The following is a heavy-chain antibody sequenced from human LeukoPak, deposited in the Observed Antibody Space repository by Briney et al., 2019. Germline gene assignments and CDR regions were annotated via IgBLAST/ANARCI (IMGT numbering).Heavy chain of an antibody. D-gene: IGHD6-19*01. V-gene: IGHV3-23*01. CDR3: ARLPNYTTGWLNWFDP. CDR1: GFTFSSYA. Sequence: GGSLRISCAASGFTFSSYAMSWVRQAPGKGLDRDSGISASGNSTYYADSVKGRSTISRDNSKNTLYLRMNSLRAEDTALYYCARLPNYTTGWLNWFDPWGQGTLVTASS. J-gene: IGHJ5*02. CDR2: ISASGNST.